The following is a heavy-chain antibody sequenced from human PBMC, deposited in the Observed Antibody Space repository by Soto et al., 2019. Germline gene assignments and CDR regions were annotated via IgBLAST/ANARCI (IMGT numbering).Heavy chain of an antibody. Sequence: SETLSLTCAVYGGSFSGYYWSWIRQPPGKGLEWNGEINHSGSTNYNPSLKSRVTISVDTSKNQFSLKLSSVTAADTAVYYCARGTYEGGSCHHYYYYGMDVWGQGTTVTVSS. CDR3: ARGTYEGGSCHHYYYYGMDV. V-gene: IGHV4-34*01. CDR1: GGSFSGYY. CDR2: INHSGST. D-gene: IGHD2-15*01. J-gene: IGHJ6*02.